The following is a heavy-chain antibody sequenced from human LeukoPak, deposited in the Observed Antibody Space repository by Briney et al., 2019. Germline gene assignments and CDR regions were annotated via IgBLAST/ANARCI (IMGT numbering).Heavy chain of an antibody. CDR1: GYSFTSYW. Sequence: GESLKISCKGSGYSFTSYWIGWVRQMPGEGLEWMGIIYPGDSDTRYSPSFQGQVTISADKSISTAYLQWSSLKASDTAMYYCARHAGNYYDSSGYPDYWGQGTLVTVSS. D-gene: IGHD3-22*01. CDR3: ARHAGNYYDSSGYPDY. J-gene: IGHJ4*02. V-gene: IGHV5-51*01. CDR2: IYPGDSDT.